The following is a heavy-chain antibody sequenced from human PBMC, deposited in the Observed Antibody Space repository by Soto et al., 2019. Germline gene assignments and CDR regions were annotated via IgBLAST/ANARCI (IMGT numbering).Heavy chain of an antibody. J-gene: IGHJ4*02. CDR2: IMPFIDTS. Sequence: QVQLVQSGAEVKKPGSSVKVSCKASGGTFGSYTLNWVRQAPGQGLEWLGGIMPFIDTSTYAQMLQGRVTITADKSTSTVYMELSSLESDDTAVYYCARGGYASSYRFDYWGQGTLVTVSS. D-gene: IGHD2-2*01. CDR3: ARGGYASSYRFDY. V-gene: IGHV1-69*06. CDR1: GGTFGSYT.